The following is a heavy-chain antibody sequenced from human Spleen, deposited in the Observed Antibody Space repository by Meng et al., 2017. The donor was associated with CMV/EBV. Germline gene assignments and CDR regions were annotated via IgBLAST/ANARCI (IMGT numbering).Heavy chain of an antibody. CDR2: IAGDRNV. CDR3: ARRA. Sequence: GGSLRLSCAASGFPFSTYSMNWIRQAPGKGLEWVSYIAGDRNVYYADSVNGRFIISRDNAKNTLYLRMNSLRDEDTAVYFCARRAWGQGTLVTVSS. J-gene: IGHJ5*02. V-gene: IGHV3-21*06. CDR1: GFPFSTYS.